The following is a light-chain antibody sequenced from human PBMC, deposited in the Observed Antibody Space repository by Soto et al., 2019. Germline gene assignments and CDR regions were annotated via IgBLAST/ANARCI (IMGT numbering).Light chain of an antibody. Sequence: QSVLTQPASVSGSTGQSISISCNGTSSDIGAYDLVSWYQQHPGRAPKLIIYEVSHRFSGLSYRFSGSKSGNTASLTISALQAEDEGDYYCTSFAPGRIYVFGSGTKVTVL. CDR2: EVS. CDR3: TSFAPGRIYV. J-gene: IGLJ1*01. CDR1: SSDIGAYDL. V-gene: IGLV2-14*03.